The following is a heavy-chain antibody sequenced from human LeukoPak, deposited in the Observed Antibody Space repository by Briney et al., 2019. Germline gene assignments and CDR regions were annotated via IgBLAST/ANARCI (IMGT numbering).Heavy chain of an antibody. CDR3: ARVHPETHDPFDI. CDR2: IYYSGST. J-gene: IGHJ3*02. CDR1: GGSISSYY. Sequence: SETLSLTCTVSGGSISSYYWSWIRQPPGKGLEWIGYIYYSGSTNYNPSLKSRVTISVDTSKNQFSLKLSSVTAADTAVYYCARVHPETHDPFDIWGQGTMVTVSS. V-gene: IGHV4-59*01.